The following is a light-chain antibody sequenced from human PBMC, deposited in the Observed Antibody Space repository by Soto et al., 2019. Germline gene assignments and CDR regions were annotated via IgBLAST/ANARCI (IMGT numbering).Light chain of an antibody. CDR3: GADHGSGSNFVWV. CDR1: SGYSNYK. V-gene: IGLV9-49*01. Sequence: QLVLTQPPSASASLGASVTLTCTLSSGYSNYKVDWYQQRPGKGHRFVMRVGTGGIVGSKGDGIPDRFSVLGSGLNRYLTIKNIQEEDESDYHCGADHGSGSNFVWVFGGGTKLTVL. CDR2: VGTGGIVG. J-gene: IGLJ3*02.